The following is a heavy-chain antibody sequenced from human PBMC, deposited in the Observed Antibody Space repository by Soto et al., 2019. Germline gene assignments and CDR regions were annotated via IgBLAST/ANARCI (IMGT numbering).Heavy chain of an antibody. Sequence: PSETLSLTCTVSGGAVSSGTYYWSWIRQPPGKGLEWIGHIYLTGSTNYNPSLKSRVTMSLDTSRNQFSLKLSSVTAADTAVYYCTRGPPRVQWFDPWGLGTLVTVSS. CDR2: IYLTGST. J-gene: IGHJ5*02. CDR3: TRGPPRVQWFDP. CDR1: GGAVSSGTYY. V-gene: IGHV4-61*01.